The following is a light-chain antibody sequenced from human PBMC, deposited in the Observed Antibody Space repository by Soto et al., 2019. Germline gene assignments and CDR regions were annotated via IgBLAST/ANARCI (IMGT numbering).Light chain of an antibody. CDR2: GAS. CDR1: QSVSDN. J-gene: IGKJ2*01. V-gene: IGKV3-15*01. Sequence: EVVMTQSPATLSVSPGERVTLSCRASQSVSDNLVWYQQKPGQAPRLLIYGASTRATGIPARFSGSGSGTEFPLTISSLQSEDFAVYFCQQSNNWPYTFGQGTKLDIK. CDR3: QQSNNWPYT.